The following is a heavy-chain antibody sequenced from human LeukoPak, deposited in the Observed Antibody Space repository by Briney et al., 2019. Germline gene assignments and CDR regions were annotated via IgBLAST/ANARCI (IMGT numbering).Heavy chain of an antibody. V-gene: IGHV4-4*02. Sequence: PSETLSLTCAVSGGSISSNNWWSWVRQPPGKGLEWIGEIYHSGNSNYNPSLKSRVTIPVDKSRNQFSLKLSSVTAADTAVYYCARVRELPIDILGYYMDVWGKGTTVTISS. CDR2: IYHSGNS. CDR1: GGSISSNNW. CDR3: ARVRELPIDILGYYMDV. D-gene: IGHD1-26*01. J-gene: IGHJ6*03.